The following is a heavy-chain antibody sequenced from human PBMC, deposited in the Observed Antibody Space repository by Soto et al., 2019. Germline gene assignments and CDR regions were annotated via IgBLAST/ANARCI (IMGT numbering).Heavy chain of an antibody. D-gene: IGHD1-26*01. CDR3: AHSLIPTSGSRGGFDY. CDR2: IYLDDDK. V-gene: IGHV2-5*02. Sequence: QITLKESGPTLVKPTQTLTLTCTFSGFSLTTSGVGVGWIRQPPGKALEWLALIYLDDDKRYSPSLKSRNSIPTVTTNNQVVLTITTMDPVDTATYSCAHSLIPTSGSRGGFDYWGQGTLVTVSS. J-gene: IGHJ4*02. CDR1: GFSLTTSGVG.